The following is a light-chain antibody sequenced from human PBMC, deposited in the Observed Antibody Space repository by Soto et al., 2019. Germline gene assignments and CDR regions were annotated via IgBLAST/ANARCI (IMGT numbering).Light chain of an antibody. V-gene: IGKV1-9*01. Sequence: DIQLTQSPSFLSASVGDRVTITCRASQGITSYLAWYQQKPGKAPKLLIYAASTLQSGVPSRFSGSGSGTDFTLTISGLQPEDSATYFCQQLNSYPLTFGGGTKVDI. CDR1: QGITSY. J-gene: IGKJ4*01. CDR3: QQLNSYPLT. CDR2: AAS.